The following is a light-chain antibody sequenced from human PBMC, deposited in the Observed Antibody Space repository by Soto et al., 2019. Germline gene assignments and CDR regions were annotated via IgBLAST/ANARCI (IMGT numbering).Light chain of an antibody. V-gene: IGLV2-14*01. CDR2: DVS. CDR3: SSYTSPRV. J-gene: IGLJ1*01. Sequence: QSVLTQPASVSGSPGQSITISCTGTSSDVGGYNYVSWYQQHPGKAPKLMIYDVSSRPTGVSNRFSGSKSGNTASLTISGLQAEDEADYYCSSYTSPRVFGTGTKVTVL. CDR1: SSDVGGYNY.